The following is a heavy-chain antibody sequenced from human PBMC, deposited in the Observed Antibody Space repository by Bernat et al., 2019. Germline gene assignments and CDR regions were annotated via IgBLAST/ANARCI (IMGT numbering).Heavy chain of an antibody. V-gene: IGHV4-59*01. Sequence: QVQLQESGPGLVKPSETLSLTCTVSGGSISSYYWNWIRQPPGKGLEWIGYIYYSGSTNYNPSLKSRVTISVDTSKNQFSLKLSSVTAADTAVYYCARDGYSFGFNWFDPWGQGTLVTVSS. D-gene: IGHD5-18*01. CDR2: IYYSGST. CDR3: ARDGYSFGFNWFDP. CDR1: GGSISSYY. J-gene: IGHJ5*02.